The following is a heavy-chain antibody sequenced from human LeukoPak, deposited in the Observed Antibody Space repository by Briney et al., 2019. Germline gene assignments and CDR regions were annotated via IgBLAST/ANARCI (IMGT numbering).Heavy chain of an antibody. J-gene: IGHJ4*02. D-gene: IGHD3-22*01. CDR1: GGSFSGYY. CDR2: IIHSGST. CDR3: ARGGSQTQYYYDSSGYYKRPGRPFDY. Sequence: PSETLSLTCAVYGGSFSGYYWSWIRQPPGKGLEWIGEIIHSGSTNYNPSLKSRVTISVDTSKNQFSLKLSSVAAADTAVYYCARGGSQTQYYYDSSGYYKRPGRPFDYWGQGTLVTVSS. V-gene: IGHV4-34*01.